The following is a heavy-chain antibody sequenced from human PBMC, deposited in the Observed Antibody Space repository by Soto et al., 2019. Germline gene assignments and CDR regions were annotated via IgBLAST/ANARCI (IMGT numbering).Heavy chain of an antibody. CDR2: IDPSDSQT. V-gene: IGHV5-10-1*01. D-gene: IGHD3-22*01. CDR3: ARQIYDSDTGPNFQYYFDS. CDR1: GYSFAGYW. Sequence: GESLKISCKGSGYSFAGYWITWVRQKPGKGLEWMGRIDPSDSQTYYSPSFRGHVTISATKSITTVFLQWSSLRASDTAMYYCARQIYDSDTGPNFQYYFDSWGQGTSVTVSS. J-gene: IGHJ4*02.